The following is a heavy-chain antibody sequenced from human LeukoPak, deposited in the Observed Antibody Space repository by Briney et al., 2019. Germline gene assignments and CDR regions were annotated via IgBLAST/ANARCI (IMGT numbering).Heavy chain of an antibody. D-gene: IGHD6-6*01. Sequence: SVKVSCKASGGTFSSYAISWVRQAPGQGLEWMGRIIPIFGTANYAQKFQGRVTITTDESTSTTYMELSSLRSEDTAVYYCARDGIAARTDPFDYWGQGTLVTVSS. CDR2: IIPIFGTA. V-gene: IGHV1-69*05. J-gene: IGHJ4*02. CDR3: ARDGIAARTDPFDY. CDR1: GGTFSSYA.